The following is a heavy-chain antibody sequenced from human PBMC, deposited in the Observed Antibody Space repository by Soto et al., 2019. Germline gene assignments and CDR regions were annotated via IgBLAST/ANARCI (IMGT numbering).Heavy chain of an antibody. V-gene: IGHV1-18*01. Sequence: QVQLVQSGAEVKKPGASVKVSCKASGYTFTSYGISWVRQAPGQGLEWMGWISAYNGNTNYAQKLQGRVTMTTDTSTSTAYMERRSLRSDDTAVYYCARAGGVVVPAASSYYYMDVWGKGTTVTVSS. J-gene: IGHJ6*03. D-gene: IGHD2-2*01. CDR2: ISAYNGNT. CDR1: GYTFTSYG. CDR3: ARAGGVVVPAASSYYYMDV.